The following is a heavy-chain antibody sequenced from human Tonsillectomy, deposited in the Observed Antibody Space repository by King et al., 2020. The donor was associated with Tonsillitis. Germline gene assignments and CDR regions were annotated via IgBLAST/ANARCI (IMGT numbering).Heavy chain of an antibody. J-gene: IGHJ6*03. CDR3: SRDSTDYSYYYYMDV. V-gene: IGHV3-30*17. D-gene: IGHD2-21*02. Sequence: VQLVESGGGVVQPGRSLILSCDASGVTFSSYAMHWVCQAPGKGLEWVAVLSYDGSNNYYAYSVKGRFTISRDNSKNTLYLQMNSLRAEDTAVYYCSRDSTDYSYYYYMDVWGKGTTVTVSS. CDR2: LSYDGSNN. CDR1: GVTFSSYA.